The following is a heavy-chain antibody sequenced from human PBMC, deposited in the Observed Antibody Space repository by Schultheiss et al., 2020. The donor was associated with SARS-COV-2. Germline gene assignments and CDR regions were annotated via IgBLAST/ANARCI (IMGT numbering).Heavy chain of an antibody. V-gene: IGHV3-73*01. CDR1: GFTFSGSA. Sequence: GGSLRLSCAASGFTFSGSAMHWVRQASGKGLEWVGRIRSKANSYATAYAASVKGRFTISRDDSKNTLYLQMNSLRAEDTAVYYCAKDTGDYLEWLLYGRYYYYMDVWGKGTTVTVSS. J-gene: IGHJ6*03. CDR3: AKDTGDYLEWLLYGRYYYYMDV. D-gene: IGHD3-3*01. CDR2: IRSKANSYAT.